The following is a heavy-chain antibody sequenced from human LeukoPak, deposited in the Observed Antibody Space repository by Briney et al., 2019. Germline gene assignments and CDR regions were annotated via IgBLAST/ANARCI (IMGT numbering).Heavy chain of an antibody. CDR3: AIHIVVVPAAKKKNWFDP. Sequence: SETLSLTCAVYGGSFSGYYWSWIRRPPGKGLEWIGEINHSGSTNYNPSLKSRVTISVDTSKNQFSLKLSSVTAADTAVYYCAIHIVVVPAAKKKNWFDPWGQGTLVTVPS. D-gene: IGHD2-2*01. CDR1: GGSFSGYY. J-gene: IGHJ5*02. CDR2: INHSGST. V-gene: IGHV4-34*01.